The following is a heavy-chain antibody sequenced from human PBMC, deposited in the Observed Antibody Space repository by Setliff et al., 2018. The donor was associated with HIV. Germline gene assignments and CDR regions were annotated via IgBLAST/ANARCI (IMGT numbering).Heavy chain of an antibody. Sequence: SETLSLTCAVYGGSFSDNYWSWIRQSQGKGLEWIGEINHSGRTKYSPSLRGRVSISVDTSKTQFSLKLSSVTAADTAVYYCARGRYRSRWYASDHYYIDVWGKGTTVTVSS. V-gene: IGHV4-34*01. D-gene: IGHD6-13*01. CDR1: GGSFSDNY. CDR3: ARGRYRSRWYASDHYYIDV. J-gene: IGHJ6*03. CDR2: INHSGRT.